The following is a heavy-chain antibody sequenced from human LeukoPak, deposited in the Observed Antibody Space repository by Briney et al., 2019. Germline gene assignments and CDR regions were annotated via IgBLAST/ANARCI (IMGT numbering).Heavy chain of an antibody. V-gene: IGHV3-74*01. D-gene: IGHD1-26*01. J-gene: IGHJ4*02. Sequence: PGGSLRLSCAASGFTFSTYWMHWVRRAPGKGLVWVSGINSDGRNTNYADSVKGRFTISRDNSKNTLYLQINSLTAEDTAVYYCAKVSVGATRGAFDYWGQGTLVTVSS. CDR3: AKVSVGATRGAFDY. CDR2: INSDGRNT. CDR1: GFTFSTYW.